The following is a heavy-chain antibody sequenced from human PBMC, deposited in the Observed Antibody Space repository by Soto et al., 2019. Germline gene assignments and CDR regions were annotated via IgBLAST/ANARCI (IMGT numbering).Heavy chain of an antibody. CDR2: IYYSGST. D-gene: IGHD3-16*02. Sequence: QVQLQESGPGLVKPSETLSLTCTVSGGSVSSGSYYWSWIRQPPGKGLEWIGYIYYSGSTTYNPSLKSRVTISVDTSKNQFSLKLSSVTAADTAVYYCASGLSFYWGQGTLVTVSS. J-gene: IGHJ4*02. V-gene: IGHV4-61*01. CDR1: GGSVSSGSYY. CDR3: ASGLSFY.